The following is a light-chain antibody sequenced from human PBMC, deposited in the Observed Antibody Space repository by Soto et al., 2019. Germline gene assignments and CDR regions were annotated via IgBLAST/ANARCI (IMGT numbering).Light chain of an antibody. V-gene: IGLV2-14*03. Sequence: QSALPQPASVSVSPGQSITISCTGSSSDIGDSTYVSWYNHHPGKAPKLMIYDVSNRSSGVSNRFTGSKSGNTASLTSSGVQAGDEADDYCSSYTSTNFVIFGGGTKLTVL. J-gene: IGLJ2*01. CDR1: SSDIGDSTY. CDR2: DVS. CDR3: SSYTSTNFVI.